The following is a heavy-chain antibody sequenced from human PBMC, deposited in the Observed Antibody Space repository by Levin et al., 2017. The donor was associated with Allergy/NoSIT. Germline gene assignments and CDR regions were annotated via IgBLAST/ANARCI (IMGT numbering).Heavy chain of an antibody. CDR1: GDSISSYY. V-gene: IGHV4-59*01. J-gene: IGHJ2*01. D-gene: IGHD2-21*01. CDR2: IHYDGNT. Sequence: NASETLSLTCTVSGDSISSYYWSWIRQPPGRGLEWIGYIHYDGNTNYNPSLKSRITISLDTSKNEFSLKLRSVTAADTAVYYCAREYGGDWYFELWGRGTLVTVSS. CDR3: AREYGGDWYFEL.